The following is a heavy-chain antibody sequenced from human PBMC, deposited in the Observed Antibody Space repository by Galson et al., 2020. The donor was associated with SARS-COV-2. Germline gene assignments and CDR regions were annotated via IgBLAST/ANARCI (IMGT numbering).Heavy chain of an antibody. CDR1: GFTFDDYA. CDR2: ISWNSGSI. V-gene: IGHV3-9*01. D-gene: IGHD1-26*01. CDR3: AKDRGAALGHYGMDV. J-gene: IGHJ6*02. Sequence: GGSLRLSCAASGFTFDDYAMHWVRQAPGKGLEWVSGISWNSGSIGYADSVKGRFTISRDNAKNSLYLQMNSLRAEDTALYYCAKDRGAALGHYGMDVWGQGTTVTVSS.